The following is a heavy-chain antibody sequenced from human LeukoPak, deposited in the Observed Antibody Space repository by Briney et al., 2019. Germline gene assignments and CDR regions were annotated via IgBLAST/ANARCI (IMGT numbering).Heavy chain of an antibody. Sequence: PGGSLRLSCAASGFTLSGYWMHWVRQAPGEGLVWVSRMNSDGTVTTYADSVRGRFTISRDNAKNTLYLQMSSLRADDTAVYYCARYVVASACFDSWGQGTPVTVSS. CDR2: MNSDGTVT. D-gene: IGHD2-21*01. J-gene: IGHJ4*02. CDR1: GFTLSGYW. V-gene: IGHV3-74*01. CDR3: ARYVVASACFDS.